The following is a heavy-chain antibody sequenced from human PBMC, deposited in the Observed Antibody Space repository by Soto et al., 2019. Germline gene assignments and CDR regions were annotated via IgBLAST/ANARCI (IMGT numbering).Heavy chain of an antibody. CDR2: IWYDGSNK. V-gene: IGHV3-33*06. D-gene: IGHD3-16*01. CDR1: GLTFRSYG. Sequence: QVQLVESGGGVVQPGRSLRLSCTASGLTFRSYGMHWVRQAPGKGLEWVAVIWYDGSNKYYADSVKGRFTISRDNSKNTLYLQMNSLRAEDTAMYYCAKDGEVLGSLYYFDYWGQGTLVAVSS. CDR3: AKDGEVLGSLYYFDY. J-gene: IGHJ4*02.